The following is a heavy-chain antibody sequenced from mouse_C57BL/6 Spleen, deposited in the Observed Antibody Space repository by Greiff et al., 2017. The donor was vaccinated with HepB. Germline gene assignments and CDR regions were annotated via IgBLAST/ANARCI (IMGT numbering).Heavy chain of an antibody. Sequence: VQLQQSGAELVRPGASVKLSCTASGFNIKDDYMHWVKQRPEQGLEWIGWIDPENGDTEYASKFQGKATITADTSSNTAYLQLSSLTSEDTAVYYCTTRLYYGSSSGWYFDVWGTGTTVTVSS. V-gene: IGHV14-4*01. J-gene: IGHJ1*03. CDR1: GFNIKDDY. D-gene: IGHD1-1*01. CDR2: IDPENGDT. CDR3: TTRLYYGSSSGWYFDV.